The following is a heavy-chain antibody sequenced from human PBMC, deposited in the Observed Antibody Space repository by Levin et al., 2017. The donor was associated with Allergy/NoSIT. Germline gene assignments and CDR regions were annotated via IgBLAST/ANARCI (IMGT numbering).Heavy chain of an antibody. Sequence: LPGGSLRLSCAASGFTFDDYAMHWVRQAPGKGLEWVSGISWNSGSIGYADSVKGRFTISRDNAKNSLYLQMNSLRAEDTALYYCAKDMAGYYYYGMDVWGQGTTVTVSS. V-gene: IGHV3-9*01. CDR2: ISWNSGSI. CDR3: AKDMAGYYYYGMDV. CDR1: GFTFDDYA. D-gene: IGHD6-19*01. J-gene: IGHJ6*02.